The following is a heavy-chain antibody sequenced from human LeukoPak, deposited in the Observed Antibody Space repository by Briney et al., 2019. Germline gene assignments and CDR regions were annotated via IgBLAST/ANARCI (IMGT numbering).Heavy chain of an antibody. CDR1: GFTFSSYA. Sequence: GGSLRLSCAASGFTFSSYAMSWVRQAPGKGLEWVSAISGSGGSTYYADSVKGRFTISRDNTRNSLFLEMNSLRAEDTAIYYCARDTSPSSSSSYFDALAMWGQGTMVTVSS. J-gene: IGHJ3*02. D-gene: IGHD6-13*01. V-gene: IGHV3-23*01. CDR3: ARDTSPSSSSSYFDALAM. CDR2: ISGSGGST.